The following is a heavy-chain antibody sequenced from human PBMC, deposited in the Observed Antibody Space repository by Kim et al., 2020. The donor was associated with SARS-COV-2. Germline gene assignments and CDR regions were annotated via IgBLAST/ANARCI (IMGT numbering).Heavy chain of an antibody. V-gene: IGHV3-30*18. CDR3: AKDHSSSWYRGDYFDY. D-gene: IGHD6-13*01. Sequence: GGSLRLSCAASGFTFSSYGMHWVRQAPGKGLEWVAVISYDGSNKYYADSVKGRFTISRDNSKNTLYLQMNSLRAEDTAVYYCAKDHSSSWYRGDYFDYWGQGTLVTVSS. CDR1: GFTFSSYG. CDR2: ISYDGSNK. J-gene: IGHJ4*02.